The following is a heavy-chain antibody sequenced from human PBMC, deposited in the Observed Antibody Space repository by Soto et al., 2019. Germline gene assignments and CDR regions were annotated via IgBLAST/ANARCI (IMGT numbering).Heavy chain of an antibody. V-gene: IGHV1-18*01. CDR1: GYSFSNYG. J-gene: IGHJ3*01. CDR2: ISTYNGDT. D-gene: IGHD3-22*01. CDR3: ARDRGYHESTGYLGRALDV. Sequence: ASVKVSCKASGYSFSNYGISWVREAPGQGLEWMGWISTYNGDTDYPQKVQGRVTMTTDTSTSTAYLELRSLSSDDTAVYYCARDRGYHESTGYLGRALDVWG.